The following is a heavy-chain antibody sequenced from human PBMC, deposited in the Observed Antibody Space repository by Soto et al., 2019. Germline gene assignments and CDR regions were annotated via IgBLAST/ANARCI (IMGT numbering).Heavy chain of an antibody. V-gene: IGHV5-51*01. CDR3: ARHMSGSGSPDYYYYGMDV. Sequence: GESLKISCKGSGYSFTRYWIGWVRQMPGKGLEWMGIIYPGDSDTRYSPSFQGQVTISADKSISTAYLQWSSLKASDTAMYYCARHMSGSGSPDYYYYGMDVWGQGTTVTVSS. CDR1: GYSFTRYW. D-gene: IGHD3-10*01. J-gene: IGHJ6*02. CDR2: IYPGDSDT.